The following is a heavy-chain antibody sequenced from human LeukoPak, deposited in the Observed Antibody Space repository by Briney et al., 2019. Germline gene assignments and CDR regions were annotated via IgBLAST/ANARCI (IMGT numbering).Heavy chain of an antibody. V-gene: IGHV3-23*01. Sequence: GGSLRLSCAASGFTFSSYAMSWVRQAPGKGLEWVSVMSADSNTTYYADSVKGRFTISRDNSKNMLYLQMNGLKPEDTAVYYCAVPWLLIVTPPHVFDFWGHGTTVSAS. D-gene: IGHD2-21*01. CDR2: MSADSNTT. CDR3: AVPWLLIVTPPHVFDF. CDR1: GFTFSSYA. J-gene: IGHJ3*01.